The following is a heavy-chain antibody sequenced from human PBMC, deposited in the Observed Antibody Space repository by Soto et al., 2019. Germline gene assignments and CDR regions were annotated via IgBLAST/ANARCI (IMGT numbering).Heavy chain of an antibody. CDR2: IIPIFGTA. CDR3: ADSSSPEANYYYYGMDV. D-gene: IGHD6-6*01. V-gene: IGHV1-69*01. J-gene: IGHJ6*02. Sequence: QVQLVQSGAEVKKPGSSVKVSCKASGGTFSSYAISWVRQAPGQGLEWMGGIIPIFGTANYAQKFQGRVTITADESTSTAYMELSSLRAEDTAVYYCADSSSPEANYYYYGMDVWGQGTTVTVTS. CDR1: GGTFSSYA.